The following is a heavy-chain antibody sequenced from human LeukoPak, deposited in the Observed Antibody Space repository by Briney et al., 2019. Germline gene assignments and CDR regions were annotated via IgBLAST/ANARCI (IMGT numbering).Heavy chain of an antibody. V-gene: IGHV4-39*07. J-gene: IGHJ3*02. CDR3: ARASSGWSSRGAFDI. CDR1: GGSISSSSYY. CDR2: IYYSGST. Sequence: SETLSLTCTVSGGSISSSSYYWGWIRQPPGKGLEWIGSIYYSGSTYYNPSLKSRVTISVDTPKNQFSLKLSSVTAADTAVYYCARASSGWSSRGAFDIWGQGTMVTVSS. D-gene: IGHD6-19*01.